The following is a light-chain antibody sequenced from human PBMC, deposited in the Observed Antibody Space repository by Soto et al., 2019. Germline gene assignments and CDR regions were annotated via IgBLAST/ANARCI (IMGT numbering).Light chain of an antibody. J-gene: IGKJ4*01. CDR1: QDITND. CDR2: EAS. V-gene: IGKV1-33*01. CDR3: QQYDNVPLT. Sequence: DIQMTQSPSSLSASVGDRVTITCQASQDITNDLNWYQQKPGKAPKVLIYEASNLKTGVPSRFSGVGAGTDFTFTISSLQPEDIATYVWQQYDNVPLTFGGGTKVEIK.